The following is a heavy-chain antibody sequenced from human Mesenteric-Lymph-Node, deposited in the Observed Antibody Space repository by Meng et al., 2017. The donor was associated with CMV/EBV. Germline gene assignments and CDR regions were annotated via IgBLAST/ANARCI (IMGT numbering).Heavy chain of an antibody. CDR1: GFTFGDYY. CDR3: AGEMGPKCSTADCSKYHYGMDV. Sequence: GGSLRLSCAASGFTFGDYYMTWIRQAPGKGLEWISYITTSGTDIYYADSVKGRFTISRDNAKRSLYLQIDSLRDEDTAVYYCAGEMGPKCSTADCSKYHYGMDVWGQGTTVTVSS. J-gene: IGHJ6*02. D-gene: IGHD2-2*01. V-gene: IGHV3-11*01. CDR2: ITTSGTDI.